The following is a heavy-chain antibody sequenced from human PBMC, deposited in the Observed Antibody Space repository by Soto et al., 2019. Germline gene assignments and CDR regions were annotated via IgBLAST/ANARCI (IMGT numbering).Heavy chain of an antibody. Sequence: GGSLRLSCAASGFTFSSYAMSWVRQAPGKGLEWVSAISGSGGSTYYADSVKGRFTISRDNSKNTLYLQMNSLRAEDTAVYYCAKDLDSSSWYGTYYYGMDVWGQGTTVTVSS. J-gene: IGHJ6*02. CDR2: ISGSGGST. CDR1: GFTFSSYA. D-gene: IGHD6-13*01. CDR3: AKDLDSSSWYGTYYYGMDV. V-gene: IGHV3-23*01.